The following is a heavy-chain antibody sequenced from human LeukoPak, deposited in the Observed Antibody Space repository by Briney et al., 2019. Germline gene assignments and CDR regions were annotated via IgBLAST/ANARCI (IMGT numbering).Heavy chain of an antibody. CDR3: ARDEGVVVISYAFDI. CDR1: GFTFSSYG. D-gene: IGHD3-22*01. J-gene: IGHJ3*02. Sequence: GGSLRLSCAASGFTFSSYGMHWVRQAPGKGLEWVAVISYDGSNKYYADSVKGRFTISRDNSKNTLYLQMNSLRAEDTAVYYCARDEGVVVISYAFDIWGQGTMVTVSS. V-gene: IGHV3-30*03. CDR2: ISYDGSNK.